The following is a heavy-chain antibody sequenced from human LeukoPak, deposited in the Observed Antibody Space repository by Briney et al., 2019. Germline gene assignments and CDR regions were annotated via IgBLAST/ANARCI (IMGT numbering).Heavy chain of an antibody. CDR2: ISGSGGST. CDR3: AKLGYYYGSGSYYTRDY. CDR1: GFTFSSYA. V-gene: IGHV3-23*01. J-gene: IGHJ4*02. Sequence: GGSLRLSCAASGFTFSSYAMSLVRQAPGKGLEWVSAISGSGGSTYYADSVKGRFTISRDNSKNTLYLQMNSLRAEDTAVYYCAKLGYYYGSGSYYTRDYWGQGTLVTVSS. D-gene: IGHD3-10*01.